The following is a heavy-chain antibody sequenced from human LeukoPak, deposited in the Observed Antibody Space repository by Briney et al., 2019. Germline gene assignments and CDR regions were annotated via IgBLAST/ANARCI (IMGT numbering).Heavy chain of an antibody. D-gene: IGHD6-25*01. Sequence: GGSLRLSCAASGFNVGSDYMNWVRQAPGKGLEWVSVLFSGGNRYYSDSVQGRFTISRDDSRNILYLQMNSLRPEDTAVYYCARRATAVPGDYWGQGTLVTVSS. CDR3: ARRATAVPGDY. J-gene: IGHJ4*02. CDR1: GFNVGSDY. CDR2: LFSGGNR. V-gene: IGHV3-66*02.